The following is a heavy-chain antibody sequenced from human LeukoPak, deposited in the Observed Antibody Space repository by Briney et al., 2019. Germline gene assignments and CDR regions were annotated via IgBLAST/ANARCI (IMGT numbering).Heavy chain of an antibody. V-gene: IGHV3-74*01. J-gene: IGHJ4*02. Sequence: GGSLRLSCAASGFTFSSYWMHWVRQAPGKGLVWVSRINSDGSSTSYADSVKGRVTISRDNAKNTLYLQMNSLRAEDTAVYYCAKDRRYCSSTSCHYNWGYGGQGTLVTVSS. CDR1: GFTFSSYW. CDR3: AKDRRYCSSTSCHYNWGY. D-gene: IGHD2-2*01. CDR2: INSDGSST.